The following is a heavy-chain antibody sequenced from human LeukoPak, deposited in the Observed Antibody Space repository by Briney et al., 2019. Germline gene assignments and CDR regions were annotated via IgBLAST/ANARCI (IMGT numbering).Heavy chain of an antibody. CDR2: INPNSGGT. V-gene: IGHV1-2*02. CDR1: GGTFSSYA. J-gene: IGHJ4*02. CDR3: ARGPRVVVLLYYFDY. Sequence: GASVKVSCKASGGTFSSYAISWVRQAPGQGLEWMGWINPNSGGTNYAQKFQGRVTMTRDTSISTAYMELSRLRSDDTAVYYCARGPRVVVLLYYFDYWGQGTLVTVSS. D-gene: IGHD3-22*01.